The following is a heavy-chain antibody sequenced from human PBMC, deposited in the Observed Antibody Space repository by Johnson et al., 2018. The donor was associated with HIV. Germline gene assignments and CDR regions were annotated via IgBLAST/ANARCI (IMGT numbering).Heavy chain of an antibody. CDR2: ISGSGGST. Sequence: VQLVESGGGVVQPGRSLRLSCAASGFTFSSYAMSWVRQAPGKGLEWVSAISGSGGSTYYADSVKGRFTISRDNSKNMVYLQMNSLRAWDTAVYYCARGGAAAGGAFDIWGQGTMVTVSS. D-gene: IGHD6-13*01. CDR1: GFTFSSYA. J-gene: IGHJ3*02. CDR3: ARGGAAAGGAFDI. V-gene: IGHV3-23*04.